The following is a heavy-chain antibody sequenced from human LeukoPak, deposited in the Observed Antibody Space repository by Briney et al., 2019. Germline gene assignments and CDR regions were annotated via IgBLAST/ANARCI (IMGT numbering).Heavy chain of an antibody. J-gene: IGHJ6*01. CDR3: AMTQWLDPPPDS. D-gene: IGHD6-19*01. V-gene: IGHV3-74*01. Sequence: GVSLTLYCAAYGFTFNKLWMLRLPQAPGKELESGSHINTGGTVKTYEDSVKGRFTISRSNADNSMFLKMHIVRDEAEFVYYCAMTQWLDPPPDSWGQGTPVTVS. CDR1: GFTFNKLW. CDR2: INTGGTVK.